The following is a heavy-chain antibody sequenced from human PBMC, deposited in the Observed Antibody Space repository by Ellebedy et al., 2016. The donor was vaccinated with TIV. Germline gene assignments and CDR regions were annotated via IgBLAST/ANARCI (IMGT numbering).Heavy chain of an antibody. V-gene: IGHV3-30*18. J-gene: IGHJ4*02. Sequence: GESLKISXAASGFTFSSYGMHWVRQAPGKGLEWVAVISYDGSNKYYADSVKGRFTISRDNSKNTLYLQMNSLRAEDTAVYYCAKGRIVAAADYWGQGTLVTVSS. CDR2: ISYDGSNK. D-gene: IGHD6-25*01. CDR1: GFTFSSYG. CDR3: AKGRIVAAADY.